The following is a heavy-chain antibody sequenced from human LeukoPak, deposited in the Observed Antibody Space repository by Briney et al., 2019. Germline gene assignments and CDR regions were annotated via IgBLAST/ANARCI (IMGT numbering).Heavy chain of an antibody. D-gene: IGHD2-15*01. J-gene: IGHJ6*03. CDR3: ARDPVVVVAATRENYYYYMDV. Sequence: ASVKVSCKASGGTFSSYAISWVRQAPGQGLEWMGIINPNSGGTNYAQKFQGRVTMTRDTSISTAYMELSRLRSDDTAVYYCARDPVVVVAATRENYYYYMDVWGKGTTVTVSS. V-gene: IGHV1-2*02. CDR1: GGTFSSYA. CDR2: INPNSGGT.